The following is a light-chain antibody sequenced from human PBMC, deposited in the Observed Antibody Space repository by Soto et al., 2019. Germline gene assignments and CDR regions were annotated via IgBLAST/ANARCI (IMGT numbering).Light chain of an antibody. CDR2: EAS. V-gene: IGKV1D-12*01. CDR1: QGITNL. J-gene: IGKJ1*01. Sequence: DIQMTQSPSSVSASVGDRVTITCRASQGITNLLSWYQQKPGKAPKLLIYEASSLQSGVPSRISGSGSGTDFTLTISSLQPEDSATYYCLQHNSFPWTFGQGTKVDIK. CDR3: LQHNSFPWT.